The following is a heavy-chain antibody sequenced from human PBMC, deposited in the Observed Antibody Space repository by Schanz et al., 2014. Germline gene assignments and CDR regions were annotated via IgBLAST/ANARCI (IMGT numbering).Heavy chain of an antibody. CDR2: INGSGNAT. Sequence: EVQLVESGGGLVRPGGSLRLSCAASGFTFATYAMSWVRQAPGKGLEWVAAINGSGNATYYADSVKGRFTISRDNSRNTLFLQMKRLRVEDTAVYFCAKDPYDVLTGYQYYFDYWGPGRLVTVSP. J-gene: IGHJ4*02. CDR3: AKDPYDVLTGYQYYFDY. V-gene: IGHV3-23*04. CDR1: GFTFATYA. D-gene: IGHD3-9*01.